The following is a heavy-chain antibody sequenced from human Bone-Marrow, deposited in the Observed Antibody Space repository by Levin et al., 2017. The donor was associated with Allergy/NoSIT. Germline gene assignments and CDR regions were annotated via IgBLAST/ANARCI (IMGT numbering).Heavy chain of an antibody. V-gene: IGHV4-59*08. Sequence: SQTLSLTCTVSGGSISNYYWSWIRQPPGKGLEWIGYIHYSGSTNYNPSLKSRVTISVDTSKNQFSPRLSSVTAADTAVYYCAAGITAAAGDYWGQGTLVTVSS. J-gene: IGHJ4*02. D-gene: IGHD6-13*01. CDR2: IHYSGST. CDR1: GGSISNYY. CDR3: AAGITAAAGDY.